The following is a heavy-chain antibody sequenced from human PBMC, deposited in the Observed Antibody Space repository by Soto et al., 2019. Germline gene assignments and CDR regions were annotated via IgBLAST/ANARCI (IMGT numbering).Heavy chain of an antibody. Sequence: QVQLVQSGAEVKKPGSSVKVSCKASGGTFSTSAISWVRQAPGQGLEWVGGIMPVFPTPDYAQNFQGRVTITADESTTTACLELTSLSADDTAVYYCARDKDRLQLGGNYYYILDVWGQGTAITVSS. CDR1: GGTFSTSA. CDR3: ARDKDRLQLGGNYYYILDV. CDR2: IMPVFPTP. D-gene: IGHD1-1*01. V-gene: IGHV1-69*12. J-gene: IGHJ6*02.